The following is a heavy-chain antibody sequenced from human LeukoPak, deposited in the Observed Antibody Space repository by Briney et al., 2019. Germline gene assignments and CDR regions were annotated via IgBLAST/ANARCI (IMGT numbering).Heavy chain of an antibody. V-gene: IGHV3-7*03. Sequence: GGSLRLPCAASGFTFSSYWMSWVRQAPGKGLEWVANIKQDGSEKYYVDSVKGRFTISRDNAKNSLYLQMNSLRAEDTAVYYCAREYYDILTPYGYWGQGTLVTVSS. D-gene: IGHD3-9*01. J-gene: IGHJ4*02. CDR2: IKQDGSEK. CDR1: GFTFSSYW. CDR3: AREYYDILTPYGY.